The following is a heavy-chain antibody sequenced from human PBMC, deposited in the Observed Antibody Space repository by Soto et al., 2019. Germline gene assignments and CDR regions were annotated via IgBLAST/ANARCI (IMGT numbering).Heavy chain of an antibody. CDR2: IYYSGST. CDR3: AREVAV. D-gene: IGHD2-15*01. Sequence: QVQLQESGPGLVKPSQTLSLTCTVSGGSISSGDYYWRWIRQPPGKGLEWIGYIYYSGSTHYNPSLTNRVTIPVDTSKNQFALKLSSVTAADTAVYYFAREVAVWGQGTTVTVSS. J-gene: IGHJ6*02. CDR1: GGSISSGDYY. V-gene: IGHV4-30-4*01.